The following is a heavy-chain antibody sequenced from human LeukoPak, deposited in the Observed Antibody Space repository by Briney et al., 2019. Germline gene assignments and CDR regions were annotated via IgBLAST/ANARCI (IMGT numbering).Heavy chain of an antibody. CDR3: AARGYCSSTSCLLEY. J-gene: IGHJ4*02. CDR1: GFTFSSYW. D-gene: IGHD2-2*01. Sequence: GGSLRLSCAASGFTFSSYWMHWVRQAPGKGLVWVSHINSDGSSTSYADSVKGRFTISRDNAKNTLYLKMNSLRVEDTAVYYCAARGYCSSTSCLLEYWGQGTLGTVSS. CDR2: INSDGSST. V-gene: IGHV3-74*01.